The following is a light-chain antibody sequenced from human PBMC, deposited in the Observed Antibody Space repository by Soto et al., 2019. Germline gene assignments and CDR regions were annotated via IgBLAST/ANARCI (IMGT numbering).Light chain of an antibody. J-gene: IGLJ2*01. CDR1: SSDVGGYNS. V-gene: IGLV2-14*01. CDR2: DAT. CDR3: SSYTGSNTVV. Sequence: QSALTQPASVSGSPGQSITISCTGTSSDVGGYNSVSWYQQHPGKAPKVMIYDATDRPSGVSNRFSGSKSGNTASLTISGLQADDEADYYCSSYTGSNTVVFGGGTKLTVL.